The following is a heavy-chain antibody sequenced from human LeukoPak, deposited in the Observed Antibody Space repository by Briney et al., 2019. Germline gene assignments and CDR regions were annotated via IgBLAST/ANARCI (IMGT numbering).Heavy chain of an antibody. J-gene: IGHJ6*02. Sequence: ASVKVSCKASGYIFTTYAMHWVRQAPGQRLEWMGWINAANGNAKLSQKFQDRITIIRDKSANTAYMELSSLRSEDTAVYYCARDRIGYEHYNGMDVWGQGTTVTVSS. D-gene: IGHD6-13*01. CDR3: ARDRIGYEHYNGMDV. CDR2: INAANGNA. V-gene: IGHV1-3*01. CDR1: GYIFTTYA.